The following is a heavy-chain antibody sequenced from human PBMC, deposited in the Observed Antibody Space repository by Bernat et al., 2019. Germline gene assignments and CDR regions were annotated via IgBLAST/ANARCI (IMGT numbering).Heavy chain of an antibody. CDR1: GFTFSSYS. J-gene: IGHJ6*02. D-gene: IGHD6-19*01. Sequence: EVQLVESGGGLVKPGGSLRLSCAASGFTFSSYSMNWVRRAPGKGLEWVSSISSSSSYIYYADSVKDRFTISRDNAKNSLYLQMNSLRAEDTAVYYCARDVAGSYYYYYGMDVWGQGTTVTVSS. CDR3: ARDVAGSYYYYYGMDV. V-gene: IGHV3-21*01. CDR2: ISSSSSYI.